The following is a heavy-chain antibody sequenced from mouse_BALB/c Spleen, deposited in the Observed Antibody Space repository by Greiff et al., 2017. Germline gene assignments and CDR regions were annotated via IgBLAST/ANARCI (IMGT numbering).Heavy chain of an antibody. D-gene: IGHD1-1*01. J-gene: IGHJ4*01. CDR3: AREGTVVATDAMDY. Sequence: VQLQQSGAELVRPGVSVKISCKGSGYTFTDYAMHWVKQSHAKSLEWIGVISTYYGDASYNQKFKGKATMTVDKSSSTAYMELARLTSEDSAIYYCAREGTVVATDAMDYWGRGTSVTVSS. CDR2: ISTYYGDA. V-gene: IGHV1S137*01. CDR1: GYTFTDYA.